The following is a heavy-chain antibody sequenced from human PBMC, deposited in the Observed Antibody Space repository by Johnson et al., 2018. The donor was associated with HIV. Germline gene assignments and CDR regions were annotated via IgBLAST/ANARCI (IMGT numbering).Heavy chain of an antibody. CDR1: AFTFSDYY. Sequence: QEQLVESGGGLVKPGGSLRLSCAASAFTFSDYYMTWMRQAPGKGLEWVSYISSSGSTIYYADSVKGRFTISRDNAKNSLYLQMNSLRDEDTAVYYCAKDVGNYWPDSFDIWGQGTMVTVSS. V-gene: IGHV3-11*04. CDR3: AKDVGNYWPDSFDI. D-gene: IGHD3-22*01. J-gene: IGHJ3*02. CDR2: ISSSGSTI.